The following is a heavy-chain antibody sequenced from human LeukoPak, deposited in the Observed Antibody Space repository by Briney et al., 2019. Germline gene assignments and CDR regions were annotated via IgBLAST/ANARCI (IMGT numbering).Heavy chain of an antibody. CDR3: ARDMQLST. CDR1: GFSFSSYW. CDR2: ISYSGANS. J-gene: IGHJ3*01. Sequence: GGSLRLSCAASGFSFSSYWMHWVRQGPGKGLVWVSLISYSGANSYYTDSVRGRFTISRDNSKDTLFLQMNSLRAEDTAIYYCARDMQLSTWGLGTMVTVSS. D-gene: IGHD3-16*02. V-gene: IGHV3-23*01.